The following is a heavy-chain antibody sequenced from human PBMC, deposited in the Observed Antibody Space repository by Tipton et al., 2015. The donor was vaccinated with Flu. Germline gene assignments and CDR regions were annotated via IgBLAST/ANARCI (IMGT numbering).Heavy chain of an antibody. CDR1: GFTFSSYW. J-gene: IGHJ6*02. CDR2: IKEDGNEE. D-gene: IGHD5-18*01. V-gene: IGHV3-7*01. Sequence: AVSGFTFSSYWMSWVRQAPGKGLEWVANIKEDGNEEYYVDSVKGRFTISRDNAKNSLYLQMNSLRVEDTAVYFCARDHSYGPFYYYGLDVWGQGP. CDR3: ARDHSYGPFYYYGLDV.